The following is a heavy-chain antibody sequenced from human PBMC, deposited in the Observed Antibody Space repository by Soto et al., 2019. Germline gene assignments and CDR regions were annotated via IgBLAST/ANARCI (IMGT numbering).Heavy chain of an antibody. CDR1: GLSLRTDW. D-gene: IGHD2-15*01. V-gene: IGHV3-74*01. Sequence: PEGRRRLPGSAGGLSLRTDWVHWLRRDKVKGLVWVSRIKTDGSHTAYADSVKGRFTISRDNAKNTLYLQTNSLRAEDPAVDYCARAPDCGGGSCYSGHCYYRMVDWCPG. CDR3: ARAPDCGGGSCYSGHCYYRMVD. J-gene: IGHJ6*02. CDR2: IKTDGSHT.